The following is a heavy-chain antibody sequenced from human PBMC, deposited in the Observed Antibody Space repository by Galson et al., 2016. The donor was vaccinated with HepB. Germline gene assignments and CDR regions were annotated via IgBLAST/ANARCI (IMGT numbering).Heavy chain of an antibody. V-gene: IGHV3-7*01. J-gene: IGHJ4*02. CDR1: GITLTNSW. D-gene: IGHD5-12*01. CDR3: AGDSGYKRLDY. Sequence: SLRLSCAASGITLTNSWMNWVRQAPGKGLEWVASINQDDTYYVGSLKGRYTISRDNAKNSLYLQMDSLRVEETAVYFCAGDSGYKRLDYWGQGTLVTVAS. CDR2: INQDDT.